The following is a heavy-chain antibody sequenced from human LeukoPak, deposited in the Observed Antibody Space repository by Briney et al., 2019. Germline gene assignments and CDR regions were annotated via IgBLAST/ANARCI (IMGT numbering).Heavy chain of an antibody. D-gene: IGHD2-2*01. V-gene: IGHV4-31*03. Sequence: KPSETLSLTCTVSGGSISSSLYYWGWIRQHPGKGLEWIGYIYYSGTTYYNPSLKSRVTISDDTSNNQFYLRLSSVTAADTAVYYCASSSYQLLFRFDYWGQGTLVTVSS. CDR2: IYYSGTT. J-gene: IGHJ4*02. CDR3: ASSSYQLLFRFDY. CDR1: GGSISSSLYY.